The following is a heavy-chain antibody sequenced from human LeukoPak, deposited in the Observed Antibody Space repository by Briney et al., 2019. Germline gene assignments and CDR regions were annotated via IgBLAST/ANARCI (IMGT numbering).Heavy chain of an antibody. CDR1: GFTFDNYA. Sequence: PGGPLRLSCAASGFTFDNYAMSWVRQAPGKGLEWVSAISGTGGRTYYADSVKGRFTISRDNSKNTLYLQMNSLRAEDTAVYYCAKDQGICTTTNCYNYYFDFWGQGTLVTVSS. D-gene: IGHD2-2*02. CDR3: AKDQGICTTTNCYNYYFDF. CDR2: ISGTGGRT. J-gene: IGHJ4*02. V-gene: IGHV3-23*01.